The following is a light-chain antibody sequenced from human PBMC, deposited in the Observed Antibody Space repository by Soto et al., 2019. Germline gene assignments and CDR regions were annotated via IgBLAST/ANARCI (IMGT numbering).Light chain of an antibody. Sequence: TNATATLSGSPGVKALLSGRARQTVVNNLAWYRQNPGQARRLLFYGACTRATGVPVRFSGSGSGTEFTLIISSLQAEDCVGYCCQQYDSLPRTFGQGSRVDI. CDR3: QQYDSLPRT. CDR2: GAC. J-gene: IGKJ1*01. CDR1: QTVVNN. V-gene: IGKV3-15*01.